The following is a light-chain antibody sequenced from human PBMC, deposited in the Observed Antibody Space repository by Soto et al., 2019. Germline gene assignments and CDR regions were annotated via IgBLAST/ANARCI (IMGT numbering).Light chain of an antibody. V-gene: IGKV3-20*01. CDR3: QQYGSSPS. Sequence: EIVLTQSPGTLSLSPGERATLSCRASQRVSSSYLAWYQQKPGQAPRLLIYGAYNRATGIPDRFSCSGSGTDFTLTIRRLEAEDLAVYYCQQYGSSPSFGQGTKVEIK. CDR1: QRVSSSY. J-gene: IGKJ1*01. CDR2: GAY.